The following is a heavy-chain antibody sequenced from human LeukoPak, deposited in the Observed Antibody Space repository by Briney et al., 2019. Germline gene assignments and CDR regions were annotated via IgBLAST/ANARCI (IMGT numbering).Heavy chain of an antibody. CDR2: IRYDGSNK. V-gene: IGHV3-30*02. Sequence: GGSLRLSCAASGFVFSSYGMHWVRQAPGKGLEWVAFIRYDGSNKYYVDSVRGRFTISRDNFKNTLYLQMNSLRAEDTAVYYCAKDLGGDRTRPHFDYWGQGTLVTVSS. CDR3: AKDLGGDRTRPHFDY. CDR1: GFVFSSYG. J-gene: IGHJ4*02. D-gene: IGHD1-1*01.